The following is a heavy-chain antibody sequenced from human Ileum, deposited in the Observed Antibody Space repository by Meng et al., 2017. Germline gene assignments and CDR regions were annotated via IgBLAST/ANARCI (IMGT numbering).Heavy chain of an antibody. CDR2: INHSGSP. CDR1: GGYFSGYY. D-gene: IGHD6-19*01. V-gene: IGHV4-34*01. J-gene: IGHJ4*02. CDR3: ARTSGWFYY. Sequence: RQECDTALVTRSEYSFLTCAAYGGYFSGYYWSWIRQPPGKGLEWIGEINHSGSPNYNPALKSRVTISVDTSKNQFSLKLSSVTAADTAVYYCARTSGWFYYWGQGTLVTVSS.